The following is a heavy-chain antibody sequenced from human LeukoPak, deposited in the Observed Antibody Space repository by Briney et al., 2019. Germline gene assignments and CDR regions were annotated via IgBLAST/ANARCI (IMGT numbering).Heavy chain of an antibody. CDR3: ARDYKSEVDYGGNSGMDV. D-gene: IGHD4-23*01. J-gene: IGHJ6*02. Sequence: GGSLRLSCAASGFTVSSNYMSWVRQAPGKGLEWVSVIYSGGSTYYADSVKGRFTISRHNSKNTLYLQMDSLRAEDTAVYYCARDYKSEVDYGGNSGMDVWGQGTTVTVSS. CDR1: GFTVSSNY. V-gene: IGHV3-53*04. CDR2: IYSGGST.